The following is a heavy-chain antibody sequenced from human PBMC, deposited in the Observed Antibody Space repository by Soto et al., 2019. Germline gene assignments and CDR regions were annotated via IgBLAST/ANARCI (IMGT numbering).Heavy chain of an antibody. CDR2: IYYSGST. D-gene: IGHD5-18*01. CDR1: GGSISSYY. V-gene: IGHV4-59*01. Sequence: SETLSLTCTVSGGSISSYYWSWIRQPPGKGLEWIGYIYYSGSTNYNPSLKSRVTISVDTSKNQFSLKLSSVTAADTAVYYCARARESGYSYGGLDYWGQGTLVTVSS. J-gene: IGHJ4*02. CDR3: ARARESGYSYGGLDY.